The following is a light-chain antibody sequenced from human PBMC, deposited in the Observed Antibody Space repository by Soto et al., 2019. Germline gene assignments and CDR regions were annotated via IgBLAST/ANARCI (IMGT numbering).Light chain of an antibody. CDR3: KSYDISTQGVV. V-gene: IGLV6-57*04. CDR1: SGSIASNY. J-gene: IGLJ2*01. Sequence: NFMLTQPHSVSESPGKTVTISCTRSSGSIASNYVQWYQQRPGSTPTTVIDEDNQRPSGVPDRFSGYIDSSSNSASLTLSGRKTEQEADSYCKSYDISTQGVVFGGGTKLTVL. CDR2: EDN.